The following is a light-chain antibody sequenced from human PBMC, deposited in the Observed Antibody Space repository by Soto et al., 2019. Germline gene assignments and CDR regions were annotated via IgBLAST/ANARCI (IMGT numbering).Light chain of an antibody. V-gene: IGKV1-39*01. J-gene: IGKJ1*01. CDR1: QSISSY. CDR2: AAS. Sequence: DIQMTQSPSSLSASVGDRVTITCRASQSISSYLNWYQQKPGKAPKLLIYAASSLQSGVPSRFSGSGSGTDFTLTISSLQPEDFATYYCQQSYRTPPWTFGQGNKVEIK. CDR3: QQSYRTPPWT.